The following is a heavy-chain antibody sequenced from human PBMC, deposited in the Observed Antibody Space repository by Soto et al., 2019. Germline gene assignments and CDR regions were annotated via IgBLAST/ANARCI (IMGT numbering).Heavy chain of an antibody. Sequence: QVQLVQSGAEVKKPGSSVKVSCKASGGTFSSYTISWVRQAPGQGLEWMGRIIPILGIANYAQKFQGRVTITADKSTSTAYMELSSLRSEDTAVYYCAGDYSSSVGYFDLWGRGTLVTVSS. J-gene: IGHJ2*01. CDR3: AGDYSSSVGYFDL. CDR1: GGTFSSYT. D-gene: IGHD6-13*01. CDR2: IIPILGIA. V-gene: IGHV1-69*08.